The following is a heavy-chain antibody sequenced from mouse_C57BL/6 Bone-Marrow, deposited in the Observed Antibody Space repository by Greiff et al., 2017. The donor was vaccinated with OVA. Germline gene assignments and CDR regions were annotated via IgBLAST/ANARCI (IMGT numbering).Heavy chain of an antibody. J-gene: IGHJ2*01. CDR1: GYTFTDYY. CDR2: IFPGSGST. D-gene: IGHD1-1*01. CDR3: ARRVITTVVAPYFDY. Sequence: QVQLQQSGPELVKPGASVKISCKASGYTFTDYYINWVKQRPGQGLEWIGWIFPGSGSTYYNEKFKGKATLTVDKSSSTAYMLLSSLTSEDSAVYFCARRVITTVVAPYFDYWGQGTTLTVSS. V-gene: IGHV1-75*01.